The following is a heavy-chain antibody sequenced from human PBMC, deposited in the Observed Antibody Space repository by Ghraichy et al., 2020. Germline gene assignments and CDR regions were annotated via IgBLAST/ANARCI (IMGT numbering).Heavy chain of an antibody. V-gene: IGHV3-48*02. CDR2: ISSSSRFT. D-gene: IGHD4-23*01. CDR1: GFILSAYN. CDR3: ARASRVVRFYYYDGMDV. J-gene: IGHJ6*02. Sequence: GGSLRLSCLASGFILSAYNMNWVRQAPGKGLEWLSYISSSSRFTSYADSVKGRFTISRDNAKNSLELQMNSLRDEDTAVYYCARASRVVRFYYYDGMDVWGQGTTVTV.